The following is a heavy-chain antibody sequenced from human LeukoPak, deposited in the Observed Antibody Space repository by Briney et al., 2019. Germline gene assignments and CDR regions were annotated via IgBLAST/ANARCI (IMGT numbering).Heavy chain of an antibody. CDR2: INPNSGGT. D-gene: IGHD2-2*01. Sequence: ASVKVSCKASGYTFSDYYVAWVRQAPGQGLEWMGWINPNSGGTKYAQKFQGRVTMTSDTSISTVYMDLNRPTSDDTAVYYCARAPPSGNSISSYRRHFDHWGRGTLVTVSS. J-gene: IGHJ4*02. CDR3: ARAPPSGNSISSYRRHFDH. V-gene: IGHV1-2*02. CDR1: GYTFSDYY.